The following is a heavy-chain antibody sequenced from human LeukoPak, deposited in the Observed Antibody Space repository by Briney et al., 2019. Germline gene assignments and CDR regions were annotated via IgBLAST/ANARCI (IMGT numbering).Heavy chain of an antibody. CDR3: ARATYDSSGYYYVQYDY. V-gene: IGHV1-2*02. J-gene: IGHJ4*02. Sequence: ASVKVSCKASGYTFTGYYMNWVRQAPGQGLEWMGWINPNSGGTNYAQKFQGRVTMTRDTSVSTAYMELSRLRSDDTAVYYCARATYDSSGYYYVQYDYWGQGTLVTVSS. CDR1: GYTFTGYY. D-gene: IGHD3-22*01. CDR2: INPNSGGT.